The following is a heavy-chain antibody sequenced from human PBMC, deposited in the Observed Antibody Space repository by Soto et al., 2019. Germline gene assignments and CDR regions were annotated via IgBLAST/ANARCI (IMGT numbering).Heavy chain of an antibody. CDR2: IYYSGTT. D-gene: IGHD4-4*01. J-gene: IGHJ5*02. V-gene: IGHV4-31*03. Sequence: QVQLQESGPGLVKPSQTLSLTCTVSGFSISSGGYYWSWIRQYPGKGLEWIGNIYYSGTTYYNPSLKSRLTISVDTSDNQFSLRLSSLTAADTAVYFCARAKTTVTSFDPWGQGTPVTVSS. CDR1: GFSISSGGYY. CDR3: ARAKTTVTSFDP.